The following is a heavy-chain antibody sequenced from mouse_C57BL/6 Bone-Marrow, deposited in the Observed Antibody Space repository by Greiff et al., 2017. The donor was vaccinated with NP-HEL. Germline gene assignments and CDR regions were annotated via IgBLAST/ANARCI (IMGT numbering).Heavy chain of an antibody. CDR3: ARGYYGSSLFDY. J-gene: IGHJ2*01. V-gene: IGHV1-47*01. CDR1: GYTFTTYP. CDR2: FHPYNDDT. D-gene: IGHD1-1*01. Sequence: QVQLKESGAELVKPGASVKMSCKASGYTFTTYPIEWMKQNHGKSLEWIGNFHPYNDDTKYNEKFKGKATLTVEKSSSTVYLELSRLTSDDSAVYYCARGYYGSSLFDYWGQGTTLTVSS.